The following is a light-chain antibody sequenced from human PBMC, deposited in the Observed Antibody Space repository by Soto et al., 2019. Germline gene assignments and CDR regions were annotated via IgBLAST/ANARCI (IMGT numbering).Light chain of an antibody. CDR1: QSISSW. Sequence: DIQMTQSPSTLSASVGDRVTITCRASQSISSWLAWYQQKPGKDPKLLIYKASSLESGVPSRFSGSGSGTEFTLTISSLQPDDFATYYCQQYNSYWTFGQGTKGDIK. J-gene: IGKJ1*01. CDR3: QQYNSYWT. V-gene: IGKV1-5*03. CDR2: KAS.